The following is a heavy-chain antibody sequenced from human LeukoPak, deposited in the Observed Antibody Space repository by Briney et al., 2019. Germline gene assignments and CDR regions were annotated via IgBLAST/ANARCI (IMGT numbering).Heavy chain of an antibody. CDR1: GFTFSSYS. CDR3: ARDLTPNDYTSSSSDY. V-gene: IGHV3-48*04. D-gene: IGHD6-6*01. CDR2: ISRSSGTI. Sequence: GGSLRLSCAASGFTFSSYSMNWVRQAPGKGLEWVSYISRSSGTIYYADSVKGRFTISRDNAKNSLFLQMNSLRAEDTAVYCCARDLTPNDYTSSSSDYWGQGTLVTVSS. J-gene: IGHJ4*02.